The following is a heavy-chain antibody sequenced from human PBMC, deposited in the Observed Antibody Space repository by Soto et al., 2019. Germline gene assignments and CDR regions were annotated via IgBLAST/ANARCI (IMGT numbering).Heavy chain of an antibody. CDR2: IDSDGSTT. Sequence: EVQLVESGGGLVQPGGSLRLSCAASGFTFSVYWMHWVRQAPGKGLVWVSRIDSDGSTTSYADSVKGRFTISRDNAKSTRYLQMNSLRAEATAVYFCARPGYSNSGAGVDVWGQGNTVTVSS. J-gene: IGHJ6*02. CDR1: GFTFSVYW. D-gene: IGHD4-4*01. V-gene: IGHV3-74*01. CDR3: ARPGYSNSGAGVDV.